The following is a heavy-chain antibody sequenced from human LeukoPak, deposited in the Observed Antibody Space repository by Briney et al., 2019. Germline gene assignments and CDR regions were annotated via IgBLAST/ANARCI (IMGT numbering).Heavy chain of an antibody. D-gene: IGHD6-19*01. CDR2: ISAYNGNT. J-gene: IGHJ4*02. V-gene: IGHV1-18*01. CDR1: GYTFTSYG. Sequence: GASVKVSCKASGYTFTSYGISWVRQAPGQGLEWMGWISAYNGNTNYAQELQGRVTMTTDTSTSTAYMELSSLRSEDTAVYYCAIKGKRGSGWFPFDYWGQGTLVTVSS. CDR3: AIKGKRGSGWFPFDY.